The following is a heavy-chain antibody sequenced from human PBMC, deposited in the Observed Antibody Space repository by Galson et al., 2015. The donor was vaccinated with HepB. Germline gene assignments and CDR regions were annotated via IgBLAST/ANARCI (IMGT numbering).Heavy chain of an antibody. J-gene: IGHJ4*02. CDR3: AKVEGSSSWYPQGPGLN. D-gene: IGHD6-13*01. Sequence: SLRLSCAASGFTFSSYAMSWVRQAPGKGLEWVSAISGSGGSTYYADSVKGRFTISRDNSKNTLYLQMNSLRAEDTAVYYCAKVEGSSSWYPQGPGLNWGQGTLVTVSS. CDR1: GFTFSSYA. V-gene: IGHV3-23*01. CDR2: ISGSGGST.